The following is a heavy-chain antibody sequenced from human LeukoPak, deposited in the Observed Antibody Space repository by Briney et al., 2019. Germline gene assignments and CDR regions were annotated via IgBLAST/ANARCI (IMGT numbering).Heavy chain of an antibody. CDR1: GFTFSSYD. CDR3: AKPTYSGSWFMDY. D-gene: IGHD6-13*01. CDR2: ISYDGSNK. Sequence: GRSLRLSCAASGFTFSSYDMHWVRQAPGKGLEWVAVISYDGSNKYYADSVKGRFTISGGNSKNTLYLQMNSLRTEDTAVYYCAKPTYSGSWFMDYWGQGTLVTVSS. V-gene: IGHV3-30*18. J-gene: IGHJ4*02.